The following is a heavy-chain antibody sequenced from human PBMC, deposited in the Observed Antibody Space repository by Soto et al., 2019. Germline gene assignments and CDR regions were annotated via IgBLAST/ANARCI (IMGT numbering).Heavy chain of an antibody. J-gene: IGHJ4*02. CDR2: IYYSGST. Sequence: SETLSLTCTVSGGSISSSSYYWGWIRQPPGKGLERIGSIYYSGSTYYNPSLKSRVTISVDTSKNQFSLKLTSVTAADTAVYYCARDKITGLFDYWGQGTLVTVS. V-gene: IGHV4-39*02. D-gene: IGHD2-8*02. CDR3: ARDKITGLFDY. CDR1: GGSISSSSYY.